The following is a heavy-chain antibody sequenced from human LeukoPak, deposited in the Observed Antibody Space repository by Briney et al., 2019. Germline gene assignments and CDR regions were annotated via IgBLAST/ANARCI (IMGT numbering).Heavy chain of an antibody. J-gene: IGHJ4*02. CDR3: AKDRDPYSSGWSDY. V-gene: IGHV3-23*01. Sequence: GGSLRLSCAASGFTFSSYAMSWVRQAPGKGLEWVSAISGSGGSTYYADSVKGRFTISRDNSKNTLYLRMNSLRAEDTAVYYCAKDRDPYSSGWSDYWGQGTLVTVSS. CDR2: ISGSGGST. CDR1: GFTFSSYA. D-gene: IGHD6-19*01.